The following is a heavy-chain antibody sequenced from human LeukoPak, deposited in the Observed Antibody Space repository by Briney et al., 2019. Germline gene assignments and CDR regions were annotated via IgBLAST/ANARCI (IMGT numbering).Heavy chain of an antibody. J-gene: IGHJ4*02. Sequence: GRSLRLSCAASGFTFSSYAMHWVRQAPGKGLEWVAVISYDGSNKYYADSVKGRFTISRDNSKNTLYLQMNSLRAEDTAVYYCAREVGHYGHDYWGQGTLVTVSS. CDR3: AREVGHYGHDY. CDR1: GFTFSSYA. CDR2: ISYDGSNK. V-gene: IGHV3-30-3*01. D-gene: IGHD4-17*01.